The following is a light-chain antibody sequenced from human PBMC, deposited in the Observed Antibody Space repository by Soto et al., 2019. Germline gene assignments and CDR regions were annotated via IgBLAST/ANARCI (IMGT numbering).Light chain of an antibody. CDR3: QQYGSSQS. CDR2: GAS. Sequence: EIVLTQSPGTLSLSPGERATLSCRASQSVSFSYLAWYQQKPGQAPRLLIYGASSRATGIPDRFSGSGSGTDFPLPISRLEPEDFALYSCQQYGSSQSFGQGTKVEIK. J-gene: IGKJ1*01. V-gene: IGKV3-20*01. CDR1: QSVSFSY.